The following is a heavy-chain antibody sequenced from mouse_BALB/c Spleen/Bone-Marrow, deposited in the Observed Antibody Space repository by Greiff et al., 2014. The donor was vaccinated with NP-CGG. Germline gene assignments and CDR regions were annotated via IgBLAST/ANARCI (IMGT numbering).Heavy chain of an antibody. CDR3: ARGGNYGY. V-gene: IGHV1S132*01. Sequence: QVHVKQSGAELVKPGASVKLSCKTSGYTFTNYWIQWVKQRPGQGLGWIGEISPGIGTTYYNEKFKGKATLTIDTSSSTAYMQLSSLTSEDSAVYFCARGGNYGYWGQGTTLTVSS. J-gene: IGHJ2*01. CDR1: GYTFTNYW. CDR2: ISPGIGTT. D-gene: IGHD2-1*01.